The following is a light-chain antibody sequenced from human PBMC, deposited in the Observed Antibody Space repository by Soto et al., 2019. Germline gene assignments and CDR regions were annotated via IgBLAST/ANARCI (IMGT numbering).Light chain of an antibody. Sequence: DIQLTQSPSFLSASVGDRVTITCRASQGIGSYLVWYQQKPGKAPNLLIYVASTLQSGVPSRFSGSGSGTDFTLTISCLQSEDFATYYCQQYYNYPRTFGQGTKVEIK. CDR3: QQYYNYPRT. J-gene: IGKJ1*01. CDR2: VAS. CDR1: QGIGSY. V-gene: IGKV1-9*01.